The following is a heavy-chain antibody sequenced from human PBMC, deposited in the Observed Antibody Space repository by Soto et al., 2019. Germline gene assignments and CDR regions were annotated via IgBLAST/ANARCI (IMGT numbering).Heavy chain of an antibody. Sequence: GGSLRLSCAASGFPFSSYAMHWVRQAPGKGLEWVAVMSYDGRNKYYADSVKGRFTISRDNSKNTLYVQMNTLRAEDTAVYYCATSADWIPFDYWGQGTLVTVSS. J-gene: IGHJ4*02. CDR3: ATSADWIPFDY. D-gene: IGHD1-1*01. V-gene: IGHV3-30*04. CDR2: MSYDGRNK. CDR1: GFPFSSYA.